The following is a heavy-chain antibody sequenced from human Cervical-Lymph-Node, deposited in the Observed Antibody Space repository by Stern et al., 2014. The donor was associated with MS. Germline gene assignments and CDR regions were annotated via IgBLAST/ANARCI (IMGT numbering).Heavy chain of an antibody. Sequence: QLQLQESGPGLVKPSETLSLTCTVSGGSISSYYWSWIRQPPGKGLEWIGYIYYSGSTNYNPSLKSRVTISVDTSKNQFSLKLSSVTAADTAVYYCAAGRYYDFWSGYLPRGYYYGMDVWGQGTTVTVSS. J-gene: IGHJ6*02. D-gene: IGHD3-3*01. CDR1: GGSISSYY. V-gene: IGHV4-59*01. CDR3: AAGRYYDFWSGYLPRGYYYGMDV. CDR2: IYYSGST.